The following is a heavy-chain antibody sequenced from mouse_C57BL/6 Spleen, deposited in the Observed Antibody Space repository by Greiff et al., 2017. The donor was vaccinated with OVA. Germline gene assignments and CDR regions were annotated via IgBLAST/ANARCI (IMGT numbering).Heavy chain of an antibody. Sequence: EVKLVESGEGLVKPGGSLKLSCAASGFTFSSYAMSWVRQTPEKRLEWVAYISSGGDYIYYADTVKGRFTISRDNARNTLYLQMSSLKSEDTAMYYCTRDRGDYDGFAYWGQGTLVTVSA. J-gene: IGHJ3*01. CDR3: TRDRGDYDGFAY. CDR2: ISSGGDYI. D-gene: IGHD2-4*01. V-gene: IGHV5-9-1*02. CDR1: GFTFSSYA.